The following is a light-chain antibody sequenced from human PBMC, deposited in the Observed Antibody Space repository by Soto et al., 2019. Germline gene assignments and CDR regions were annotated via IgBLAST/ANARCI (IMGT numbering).Light chain of an antibody. CDR3: QQSYSTPST. V-gene: IGKV1-39*01. Sequence: DIQMTQSPSSLSASVGARVTITCRASQSISSYLNWYQQKPGKAPKLLIYAASSLQSGVPSRFSGSGSGTEFTLTISSLQPEDFATYYCQQSYSTPSTFGQGTRLEIK. J-gene: IGKJ5*01. CDR2: AAS. CDR1: QSISSY.